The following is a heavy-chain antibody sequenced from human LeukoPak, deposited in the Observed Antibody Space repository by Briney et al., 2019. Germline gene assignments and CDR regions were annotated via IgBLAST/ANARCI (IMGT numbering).Heavy chain of an antibody. J-gene: IGHJ3*02. Sequence: GGSLRLSCAASGFTFSSYWMHWVRQAPWKGLVWVSRINSDGSSTSYADSVKGRFTISRDNAKNTLYLQMNSLRAEDTAVYYCAREIVEMAPEAAFDIWGQGTMVTVSS. CDR2: INSDGSST. V-gene: IGHV3-74*01. CDR1: GFTFSSYW. CDR3: AREIVEMAPEAAFDI. D-gene: IGHD5-24*01.